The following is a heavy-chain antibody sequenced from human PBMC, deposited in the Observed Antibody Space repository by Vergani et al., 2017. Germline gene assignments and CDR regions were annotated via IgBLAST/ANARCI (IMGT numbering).Heavy chain of an antibody. CDR2: IYSGGNT. Sequence: EVQLVESGGGLVQPGGSLRLSCAGSGFTVSSNYMSWVRQAPGKGLEWVSVIYSGGNTYYEDSVKGRFTISRDNSKNTLYLQMNSLRPEDTAVYYWAGGHYDSSAYYYGGWYFDLWGRGTLVTVSS. CDR3: AGGHYDSSAYYYGGWYFDL. D-gene: IGHD3-22*01. CDR1: GFTVSSNY. V-gene: IGHV3-66*02. J-gene: IGHJ2*01.